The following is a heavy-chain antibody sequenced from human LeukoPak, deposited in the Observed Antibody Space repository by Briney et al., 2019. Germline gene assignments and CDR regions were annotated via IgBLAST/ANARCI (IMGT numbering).Heavy chain of an antibody. CDR1: GGSISSYY. Sequence: PSETLSLTCTVSGGSISSYYWSWIRQPPGKGLEWIGYIYYSGSTNYNPSLKSRVTISVDTSKNQFSLKLSSVTAADTAVYYCARQGLREFDYWGQGTLVTVSS. V-gene: IGHV4-59*08. J-gene: IGHJ4*02. CDR3: ARQGLREFDY. CDR2: IYYSGST. D-gene: IGHD3/OR15-3a*01.